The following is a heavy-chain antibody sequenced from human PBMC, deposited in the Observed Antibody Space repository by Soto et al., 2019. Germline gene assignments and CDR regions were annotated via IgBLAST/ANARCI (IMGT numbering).Heavy chain of an antibody. V-gene: IGHV4-34*01. CDR1: GGSFSWYY. D-gene: IGHD5-18*01. CDR3: ARGLGYSYGPSDAFDI. Sequence: SDTLSLTWTVYGGSFSWYYGSWIRPPPGKGLEWIGEINHSGSTNYNPSLKSRVTISVDTSKNQFSLKLSSVTAADTAVYYCARGLGYSYGPSDAFDIWGQGTMVNVSS. CDR2: INHSGST. J-gene: IGHJ3*02.